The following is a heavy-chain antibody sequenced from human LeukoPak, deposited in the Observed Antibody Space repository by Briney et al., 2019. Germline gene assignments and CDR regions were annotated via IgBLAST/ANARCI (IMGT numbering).Heavy chain of an antibody. CDR2: ISYDGSNK. CDR1: GFTFSSYA. CDR3: ARSHYDFWSGYNNWFDP. J-gene: IGHJ5*02. V-gene: IGHV3-30-3*01. Sequence: NPGGSLRLSCAASGFTFSSYAMHWVRQAPGKGLEWVAVISYDGSNKYYADSVKGRFTISRDNSKNTLYLQMNSLRAEDTAVYYCARSHYDFWSGYNNWFDPWGQGTLVTVSS. D-gene: IGHD3-3*01.